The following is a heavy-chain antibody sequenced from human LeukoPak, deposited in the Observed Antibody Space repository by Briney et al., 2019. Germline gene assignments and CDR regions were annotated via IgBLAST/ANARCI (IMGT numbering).Heavy chain of an antibody. CDR2: IIPILGIA. CDR3: ARDSSGGGASDY. D-gene: IGHD6-19*01. J-gene: IGHJ4*02. Sequence: SVKVSCKASGGTFSSYAISWVRQPPGQGLEWMGRIIPILGIANYAQKFQGRATITADKSTSTAYMELSSLRSEDTAVYYCARDSSGGGASDYWGQGTLVTVSS. CDR1: GGTFSSYA. V-gene: IGHV1-69*04.